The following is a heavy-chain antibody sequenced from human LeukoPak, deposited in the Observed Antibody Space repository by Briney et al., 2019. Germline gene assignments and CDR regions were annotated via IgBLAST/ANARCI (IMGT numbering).Heavy chain of an antibody. CDR1: GGSISSYY. D-gene: IGHD2-15*01. CDR3: ARGPSVDIVVVVAATRGGWFDP. Sequence: SETLSLTCTVSGGSISSYYWSWIRQPPGKGLEWIGYIYYSGSTNYNPSLKSRVTISVDTSKNQFSLKLSSVTAADTAVYYCARGPSVDIVVVVAATRGGWFDPWGQGTLVTVSS. V-gene: IGHV4-59*01. CDR2: IYYSGST. J-gene: IGHJ5*02.